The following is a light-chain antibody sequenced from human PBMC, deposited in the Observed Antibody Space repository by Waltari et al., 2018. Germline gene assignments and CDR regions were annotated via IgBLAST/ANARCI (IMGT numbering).Light chain of an antibody. CDR2: AAS. Sequence: DIQMTQSPSSPSASVGDRVTITCRASQGIRSDLGWYQQKPGKAPKRLIFAASFLLSGVPSRFSGSGSGTEFTLTISSLQPEDFATYYCLQHNTYPFTFGPGTKVDIK. V-gene: IGKV1-17*01. CDR1: QGIRSD. CDR3: LQHNTYPFT. J-gene: IGKJ3*01.